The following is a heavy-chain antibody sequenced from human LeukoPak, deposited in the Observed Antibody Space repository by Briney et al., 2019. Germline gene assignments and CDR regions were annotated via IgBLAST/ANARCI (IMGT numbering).Heavy chain of an antibody. CDR3: ARAGVATIDWYWFDP. V-gene: IGHV4-61*02. CDR1: GGSISSGSYY. D-gene: IGHD5-12*01. J-gene: IGHJ5*02. CDR2: IYTSGST. Sequence: PSQTLSLTCTVSGGSISSGSYYWSWIRQPAGKGLEWIGRIYTSGSTNYNPSLKSRVTISVDTSKNQFSLKLSSVTAADTAVYYCARAGVATIDWYWFDPWGQGTLVTVSS.